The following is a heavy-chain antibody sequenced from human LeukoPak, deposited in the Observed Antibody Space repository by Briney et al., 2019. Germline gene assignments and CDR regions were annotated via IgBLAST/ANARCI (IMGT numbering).Heavy chain of an antibody. CDR2: INAGNGNT. J-gene: IGHJ4*02. CDR3: ASSLGDLGYCSGGSCVNYFDY. D-gene: IGHD2-15*01. V-gene: IGHV1-3*01. Sequence: ASVKVSCKASGYTFTSYAMHWVRQAPGQRLEWMGWINAGNGNTKYSQKFQGRVTITADESTSTAYMELSSLRSEDTAVYYCASSLGDLGYCSGGSCVNYFDYWGQGTLVTVSS. CDR1: GYTFTSYA.